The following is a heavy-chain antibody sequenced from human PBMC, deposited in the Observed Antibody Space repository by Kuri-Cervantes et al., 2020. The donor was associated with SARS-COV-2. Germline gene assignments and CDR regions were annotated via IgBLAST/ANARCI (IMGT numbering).Heavy chain of an antibody. CDR3: ARGVVVVPAAVIFFDY. J-gene: IGHJ4*02. CDR2: IYYSGST. Sequence: ESLKISCTVSDGSISSYYWSWIRQPPGKGLEWIGYIYYSGSTNYNPSLKSRVTISVDTSKNQFSLKLSSVTAADTAVYYCARGVVVVPAAVIFFDYWGQGTLVTVSS. CDR1: DGSISSYY. D-gene: IGHD2-2*01. V-gene: IGHV4-59*01.